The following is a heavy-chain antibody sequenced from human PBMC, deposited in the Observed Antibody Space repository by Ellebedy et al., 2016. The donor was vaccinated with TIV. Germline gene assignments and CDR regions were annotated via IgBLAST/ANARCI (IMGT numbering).Heavy chain of an antibody. CDR3: ARDNYVGYDWLGGNSFDS. V-gene: IGHV3-7*03. Sequence: GGSLRLXXAPSGFTFSGYWMSWVRQAPGQGLEWVANIQQDGSDKYYVDSVKGRFTISRDNARNSLYLQMNSLRAEDTAMYYCARDNYVGYDWLGGNSFDSWGQGTLVTVSS. J-gene: IGHJ4*02. CDR1: GFTFSGYW. CDR2: IQQDGSDK. D-gene: IGHD5-12*01.